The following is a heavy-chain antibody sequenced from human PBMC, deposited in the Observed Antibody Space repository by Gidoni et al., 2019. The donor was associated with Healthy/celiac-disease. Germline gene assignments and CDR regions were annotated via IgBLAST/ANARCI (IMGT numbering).Heavy chain of an antibody. CDR1: GFTFSSYA. J-gene: IGHJ6*02. CDR2: ISYDGSNK. V-gene: IGHV3-30-3*01. Sequence: QVQLVESGGGVVQPGRSLRLSCAASGFTFSSYAMHWVRQAPGKGLEWVAVISYDGSNKYYADSVKGRFTISIDNSKNTLYLQMNSLRAEDTAVYYCARDRPQLGQYGMDVWGQGTTVTVSS. D-gene: IGHD6-13*01. CDR3: ARDRPQLGQYGMDV.